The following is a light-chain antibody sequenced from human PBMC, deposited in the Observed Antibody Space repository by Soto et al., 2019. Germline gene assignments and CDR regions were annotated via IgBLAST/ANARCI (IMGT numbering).Light chain of an antibody. Sequence: EIVLTQSPATLSLSPGGRATLSCRASQSVSSYLAWYQQKPRQAPRLLIYDASNRATGIPARLSGSGSGTDFTLTISSPEPEDFAVYYCQQRSNWWTFGQGTKVDIK. CDR3: QQRSNWWT. CDR2: DAS. CDR1: QSVSSY. V-gene: IGKV3-11*01. J-gene: IGKJ1*01.